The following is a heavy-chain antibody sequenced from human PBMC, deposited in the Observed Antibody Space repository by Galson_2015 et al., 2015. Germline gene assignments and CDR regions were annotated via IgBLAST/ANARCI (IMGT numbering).Heavy chain of an antibody. CDR1: GFTVSSNY. Sequence: SLRLSCAASGFTVSSNYMSWVRQAPGKGLEWVSVIYSGGTTYYADSMRGRFTISRDNSKNTLYLRMNSLRAEDTAMYYCARSNYYGSGSYGFDYWGQGALVTVSS. CDR3: ARSNYYGSGSYGFDY. D-gene: IGHD3-10*01. CDR2: IYSGGTT. J-gene: IGHJ4*02. V-gene: IGHV3-53*01.